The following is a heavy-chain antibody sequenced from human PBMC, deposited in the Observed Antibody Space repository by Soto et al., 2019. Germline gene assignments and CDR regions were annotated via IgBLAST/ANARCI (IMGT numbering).Heavy chain of an antibody. CDR2: ISYDGSNK. D-gene: IGHD2-2*01. J-gene: IGHJ4*02. CDR1: GFTFSSYA. CDR3: AREPTHDIVVVPADYYFDY. Sequence: PGGSLRLSCAASGFTFSSYAMHWVRQAPGKGLEWVAVISYDGSNKYYADSVKGRFTISRDNSKNTLYLQMNSLRAEDTAVYYCAREPTHDIVVVPADYYFDYWGQGTLVTVSS. V-gene: IGHV3-30-3*01.